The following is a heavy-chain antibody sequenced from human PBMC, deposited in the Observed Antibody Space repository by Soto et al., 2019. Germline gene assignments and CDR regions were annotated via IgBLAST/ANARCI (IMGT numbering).Heavy chain of an antibody. J-gene: IGHJ6*02. CDR2: IKSKTDGGTT. CDR3: TTDWTIFGVVISYYYYGMDV. CDR1: GFTFSNAW. Sequence: GGSLRLSCAASGFTFSNAWMNWVRQAPGKGLEWVGRIKSKTDGGTTDYAAPVKGRFTISRDDSKNTLYLQMNSLKTEDTAVYYCTTDWTIFGVVISYYYYGMDVWGQGTTVTVSS. V-gene: IGHV3-15*07. D-gene: IGHD3-3*01.